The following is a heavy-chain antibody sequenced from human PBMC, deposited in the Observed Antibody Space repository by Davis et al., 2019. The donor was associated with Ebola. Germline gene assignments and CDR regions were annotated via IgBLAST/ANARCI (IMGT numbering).Heavy chain of an antibody. Sequence: LSLTCAASGFTFSSYSMSWVRQAPGKGLEWVSSISSDSDYIYYADSAKGRFTISRDNAKNSLYLQMNSLHQGPIGLPPGTLLQEHLWG. CDR2: ISSDSDYI. CDR3: TLLQEHL. CDR1: GFTFSSYS. V-gene: IGHV3-21*01. J-gene: IGHJ6*01.